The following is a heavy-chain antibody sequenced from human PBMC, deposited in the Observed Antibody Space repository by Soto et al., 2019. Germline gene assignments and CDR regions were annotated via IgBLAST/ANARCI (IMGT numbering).Heavy chain of an antibody. D-gene: IGHD3-10*01. CDR1: GFTFSTND. J-gene: IGHJ5*02. CDR2: MNANVDAT. Sequence: QVQLVQSGAEVKKPGASVKVSCKASGFTFSTNDINWVRQAPGQGLQWMGWMNANVDATDSPQEFKGRVTMTWNASISTAYMELSNLKSDDTAVYCCAREVVDGSSLWLDPWGQGTLVTVSS. V-gene: IGHV1-8*01. CDR3: AREVVDGSSLWLDP.